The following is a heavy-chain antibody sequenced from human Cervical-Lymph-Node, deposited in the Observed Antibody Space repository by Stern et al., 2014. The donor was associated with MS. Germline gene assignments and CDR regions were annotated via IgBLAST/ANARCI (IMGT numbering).Heavy chain of an antibody. J-gene: IGHJ4*02. Sequence: MQLVESGAEVKTPGASVKVSCKASGYTFTSYEIHWVRQASGQGPEWMGWMHSNSGNSGHAQKFQGRVTMTRNTSISTAYLELSSLTSEDTAVYYCARKIHDASGFYYWGQGTLVTVSS. CDR3: ARKIHDASGFYY. CDR2: MHSNSGNS. CDR1: GYTFTSYE. V-gene: IGHV1-8*01. D-gene: IGHD3-22*01.